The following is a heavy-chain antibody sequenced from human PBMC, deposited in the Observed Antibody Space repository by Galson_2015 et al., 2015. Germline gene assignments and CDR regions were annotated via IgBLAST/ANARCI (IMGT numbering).Heavy chain of an antibody. D-gene: IGHD3-10*01. CDR3: ARVQGFQRALIDY. CDR2: INAGNGNT. CDR1: GYTFTSYA. J-gene: IGHJ4*02. V-gene: IGHV1-3*01. Sequence: SCKASGYTFTSYAMHWVRQAPGQRLEWMGWINAGNGNTKYSQKFQGRVTITRDTSASTVYMELSSLRSEDTAVYYCARVQGFQRALIDYWGQGTLVTVSS.